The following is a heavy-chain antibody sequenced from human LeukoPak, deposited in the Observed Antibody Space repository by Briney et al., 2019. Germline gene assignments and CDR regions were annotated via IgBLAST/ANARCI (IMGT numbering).Heavy chain of an antibody. CDR1: GFTFSSYA. CDR3: ARGSHYYYMDV. CDR2: ISYDGSNK. Sequence: PGRSLRLSCAASGFTFSSYAMHWVRQAPGKGLEWVAVISYDGSNKYYADSVKGRFTISRDNSKNTLYLQMNSLRAEDTAVYYCARGSHYYYMDVWGKGTTVTISS. V-gene: IGHV3-30*04. J-gene: IGHJ6*03.